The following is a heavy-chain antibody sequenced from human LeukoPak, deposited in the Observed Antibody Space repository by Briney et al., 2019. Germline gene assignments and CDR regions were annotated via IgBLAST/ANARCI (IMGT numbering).Heavy chain of an antibody. D-gene: IGHD3-10*01. V-gene: IGHV1-8*01. Sequence: GASVKVSCKASGYTFTSYDINWVRQATGQGLEWMGWMNPNSGNTGYAQKFQGRVTMTRNTSISTAYMELSSLRSEDTAVYYCARSGAGVRGVIWGALYWGQGTLVTVSS. CDR2: MNPNSGNT. CDR1: GYTFTSYD. CDR3: ARSGAGVRGVIWGALY. J-gene: IGHJ4*02.